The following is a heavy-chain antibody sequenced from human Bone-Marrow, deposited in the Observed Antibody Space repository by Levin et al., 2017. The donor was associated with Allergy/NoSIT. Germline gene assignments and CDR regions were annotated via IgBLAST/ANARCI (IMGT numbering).Heavy chain of an antibody. D-gene: IGHD2-2*01. Sequence: PWGSLRLSCAASGFTFSSYGMSWVRQAPGKGLEWVSAISAGGENTYYAESVKGRFTISRDNSENTLFLQMNSLRVEDTAVYYCAKDGGQLLWGEFDSWGQGTLVTVSS. CDR1: GFTFSSYG. CDR2: ISAGGENT. V-gene: IGHV3-23*01. J-gene: IGHJ4*02. CDR3: AKDGGQLLWGEFDS.